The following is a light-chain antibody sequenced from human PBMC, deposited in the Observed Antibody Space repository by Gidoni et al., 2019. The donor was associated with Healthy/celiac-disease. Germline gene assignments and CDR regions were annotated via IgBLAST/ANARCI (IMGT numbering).Light chain of an antibody. CDR2: DAS. CDR1: QDISNY. Sequence: DIQMTQSPSSLSASVGDRVTITCQASQDISNYLNWYQQKPGKAPKLLIYDASNLETGVPSRFSGSGSGTDFTFTISSLQPEDIATYYCQQYDNLPLTFXGXTKVXIK. J-gene: IGKJ4*01. V-gene: IGKV1-33*01. CDR3: QQYDNLPLT.